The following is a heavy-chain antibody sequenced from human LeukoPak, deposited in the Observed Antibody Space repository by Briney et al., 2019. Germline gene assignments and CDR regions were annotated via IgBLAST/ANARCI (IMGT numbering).Heavy chain of an antibody. CDR3: ARSGRGVDSFYFYMDV. CDR2: IKHDGSEKQDGSEK. V-gene: IGHV3-7*01. J-gene: IGHJ6*03. D-gene: IGHD3-10*01. CDR1: GFTFSQYW. Sequence: PGGSLRLSCAASGFTFSQYWISWVRQAPRKGLAGVANIKHDGSEKQDGSEKNYVDSVKGRFTISRDNAKNSLYLQMNSLRAEETAVYYCARSGRGVDSFYFYMDVWGKGTTVTVSS.